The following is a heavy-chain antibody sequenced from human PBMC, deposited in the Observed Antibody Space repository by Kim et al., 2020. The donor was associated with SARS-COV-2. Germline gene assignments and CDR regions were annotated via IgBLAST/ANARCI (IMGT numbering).Heavy chain of an antibody. CDR2: IYYSGST. Sequence: SETLSLTCTVSGGSISYSYWSWIRQPPGKGLEWIGYIYYSGSTKYNPSLKSRVTISVDTSKNQFXLKLSSVTAADTAVYYCARHAIGXXLNXFDPWGQGT. CDR3: ARHAIGXXLNXFDP. V-gene: IGHV4-59*08. D-gene: IGHD3-10*01. CDR1: GGSISYSY. J-gene: IGHJ5*02.